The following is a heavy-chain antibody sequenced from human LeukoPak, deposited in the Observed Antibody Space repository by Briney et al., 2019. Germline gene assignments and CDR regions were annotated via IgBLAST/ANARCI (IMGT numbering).Heavy chain of an antibody. D-gene: IGHD5-24*01. Sequence: GGSLRLSCAASGFTLSKAWVSGVPEAPGKGREWGVRIKKKTDGGTTDYAAPLKDRFTISRDDSKNTRYLQMNSLKTEDTAVYYFTTASEGWLQYENAFDMWGQGKMVTVSS. J-gene: IGHJ3*02. V-gene: IGHV3-15*01. CDR3: TTASEGWLQYENAFDM. CDR1: GFTLSKAW. CDR2: IKKKTDGGTT.